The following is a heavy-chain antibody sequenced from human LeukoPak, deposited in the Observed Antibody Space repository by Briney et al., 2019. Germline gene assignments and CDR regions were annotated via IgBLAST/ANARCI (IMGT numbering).Heavy chain of an antibody. CDR1: GFTFSSYG. V-gene: IGHV3-33*01. CDR3: ARDTGLRYFDWLSGFDY. Sequence: GGSLRLSCAASGFTFSSYGMHWVRQAPGKGLEWVAVTWYDGSNKYYADSVKGRFTISRDNSKNTLYLQMNSLRAEDTAVYYCARDTGLRYFDWLSGFDYWGQGTLVTVSS. D-gene: IGHD3-9*01. CDR2: TWYDGSNK. J-gene: IGHJ4*02.